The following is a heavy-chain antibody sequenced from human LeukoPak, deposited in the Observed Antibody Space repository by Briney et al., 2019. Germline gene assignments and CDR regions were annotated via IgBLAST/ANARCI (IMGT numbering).Heavy chain of an antibody. CDR2: INPNSGGT. V-gene: IGHV1-2*02. J-gene: IGHJ6*02. D-gene: IGHD2-2*02. CDR3: ASGAYCSSTSCYTYYYGMDV. Sequence: ASVKVSCKASGYTFTGYYMHWVRQAPGQGLERMGWINPNSGGTNYAQKFQGRVTMTRDTSISTAYMELSRLRSDDTAVYYCASGAYCSSTSCYTYYYGMDVWGQGTTVTVSS. CDR1: GYTFTGYY.